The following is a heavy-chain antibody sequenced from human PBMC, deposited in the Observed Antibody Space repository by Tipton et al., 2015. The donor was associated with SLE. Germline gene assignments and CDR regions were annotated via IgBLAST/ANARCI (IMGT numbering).Heavy chain of an antibody. CDR2: ISKSGST. V-gene: IGHV4-31*03. CDR3: ARTPGGVQGQIGWYFDL. J-gene: IGHJ2*01. Sequence: TLSLTCTVSGDSISGDDYYWSWIRQRPGRGLEWIGHISKSGSTSHSPSLQSRLTVSVDTSKNQFSLKLSSVTAADTAVYYCARTPGGVQGQIGWYFDLWGRGTLVTVSS. D-gene: IGHD3-10*01. CDR1: GDSISGDDYY.